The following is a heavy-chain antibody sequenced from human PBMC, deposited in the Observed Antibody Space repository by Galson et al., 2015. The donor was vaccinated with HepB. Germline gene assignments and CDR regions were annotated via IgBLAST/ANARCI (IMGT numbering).Heavy chain of an antibody. V-gene: IGHV1-18*04. CDR2: ISAYNGNT. J-gene: IGHJ6*02. Sequence: SVKVSCKASGYTFTSYGISWVRQAPGQGLEWMGWISAYNGNTNYAQKLQGRVTMTTDTSTSTAYMELRSLRSDDTAVYYCARYYYGSGSHYGMDVWGQGTTVTVSS. CDR1: GYTFTSYG. CDR3: ARYYYGSGSHYGMDV. D-gene: IGHD3-10*01.